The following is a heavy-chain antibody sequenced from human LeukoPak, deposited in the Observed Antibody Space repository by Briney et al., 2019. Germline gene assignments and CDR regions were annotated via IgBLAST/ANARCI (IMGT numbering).Heavy chain of an antibody. V-gene: IGHV1-18*01. Sequence: GASVKVSCKASGYTFTSYGISWVRQAPGQGLKWMGWISAYNGNTNYAQKLQGRVTMTTDTSTSAAYMELRSLRSDDTAVYYCARNVVGATPGAIDYWGQGTLVTVSS. CDR3: ARNVVGATPGAIDY. CDR1: GYTFTSYG. J-gene: IGHJ4*02. CDR2: ISAYNGNT. D-gene: IGHD1-26*01.